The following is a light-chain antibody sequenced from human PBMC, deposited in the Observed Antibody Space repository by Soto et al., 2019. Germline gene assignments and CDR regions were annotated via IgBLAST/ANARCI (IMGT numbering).Light chain of an antibody. CDR3: CSYAGGTTFYV. Sequence: QSALTQPASVSGSPGQSITISCTGTSSDVGRYNLVSWYQHRPGKAPKLIIYDVSQWPSGASNRFSGSKSGNTASLTIFGLQADDEADYYCCSYAGGTTFYVFGTGTKVTV. J-gene: IGLJ1*01. CDR2: DVS. CDR1: SSDVGRYNL. V-gene: IGLV2-23*02.